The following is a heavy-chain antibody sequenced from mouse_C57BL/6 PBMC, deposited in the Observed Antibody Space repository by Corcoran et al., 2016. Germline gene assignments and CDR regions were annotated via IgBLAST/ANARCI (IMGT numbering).Heavy chain of an antibody. CDR3: AREGGSGYYYYAMDY. J-gene: IGHJ4*01. CDR2: ISYDGSN. V-gene: IGHV3-6*01. D-gene: IGHD3-2*02. Sequence: DVQLQESGPDLVKPSQSLSLTCSVTGYSITRGYYWNWIRQFPGNKLEWMGYISYDGSNNYNPSLKNRISITRDTSKNQFFLKLNSVTTEDTATYYCAREGGSGYYYYAMDYWGQGTSVTVSS. CDR1: GYSITRGYY.